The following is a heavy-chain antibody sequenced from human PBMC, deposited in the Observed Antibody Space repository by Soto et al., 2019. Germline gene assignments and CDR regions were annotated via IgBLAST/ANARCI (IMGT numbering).Heavy chain of an antibody. J-gene: IGHJ5*02. V-gene: IGHV4-31*03. CDR1: GGSISSGGYY. D-gene: IGHD4-17*01. CDR3: AQGYGDYVGNWFDP. CDR2: IYYSGST. Sequence: SETLSLTCTVSGGSISSGGYYWSWIRQHPGKGLEWIGYIYYSGSTYYNPSLKSRVTISVDTSKNQFSLKLSSVTAADTAVYYCAQGYGDYVGNWFDPWGQGTLVTVSS.